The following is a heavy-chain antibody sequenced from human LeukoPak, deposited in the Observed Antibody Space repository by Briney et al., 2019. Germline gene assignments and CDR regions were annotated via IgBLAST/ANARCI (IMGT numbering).Heavy chain of an antibody. CDR2: IIPIFGIA. CDR1: GGTFSSYA. J-gene: IGHJ3*02. D-gene: IGHD5-18*01. V-gene: IGHV1-69*10. Sequence: GASVKVSCKASGGTFSSYAISWVRQAPGQGLEWMGGIIPIFGIANYAQKFQGRVTITADKSTSTAYMELSSLRSEDTAVYYCARDGYSYGLGAYAFDIWGQGTMVTVSS. CDR3: ARDGYSYGLGAYAFDI.